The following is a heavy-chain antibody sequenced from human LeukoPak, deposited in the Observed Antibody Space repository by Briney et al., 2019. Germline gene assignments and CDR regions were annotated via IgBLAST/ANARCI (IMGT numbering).Heavy chain of an antibody. V-gene: IGHV4-39*01. CDR1: GGSISSSSYY. CDR2: VYYSGYT. CDR3: AKHYMGSYDNRGLDY. Sequence: SETLSLTCTVSGGSISSSSYYWGWVHQPPGKGLEWIGSVYYSGYTYSNPSVASRVTISVDTSKNQFSLKLSSVTAADTAIYYCAKHYMGSYDNRGLDYWGQGTLVTVSS. J-gene: IGHJ4*02. D-gene: IGHD3-10*01.